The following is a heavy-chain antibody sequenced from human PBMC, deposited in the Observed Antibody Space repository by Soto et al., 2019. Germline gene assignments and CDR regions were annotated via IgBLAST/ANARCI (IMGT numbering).Heavy chain of an antibody. D-gene: IGHD3-9*01. J-gene: IGHJ5*02. CDR3: ARSLGVYYDILTGYQANWFDP. CDR2: IYWDDDK. V-gene: IGHV2-5*02. Sequence: QITLKESGPTLVKPTQNLTLTCTVSGFSLTTTGVGVGWIRQPPGKALEWLALIYWDDDKRYSPSLKNRLTITNDIYKNQVVLTMTNMDPVDTATYYCARSLGVYYDILTGYQANWFDPWGQGTLVTVSS. CDR1: GFSLTTTGVG.